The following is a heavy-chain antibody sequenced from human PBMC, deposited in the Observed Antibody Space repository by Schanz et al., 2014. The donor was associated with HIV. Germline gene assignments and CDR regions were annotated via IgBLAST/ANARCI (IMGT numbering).Heavy chain of an antibody. J-gene: IGHJ6*02. V-gene: IGHV3-9*01. CDR3: AKDGGSRGRRRGMDV. D-gene: IGHD3-10*01. CDR2: ISWHGYTV. Sequence: EVQLVESGGHLVQPGRSLRLSCAASGFTFTDYAMHWVRQVPGKGLEWVAGISWHGYTVGYADSVKGRFTISRDNAKNSLYLNMYSLRAEDTAIYHCAKDGGSRGRRRGMDVWGQGTTVTVSS. CDR1: GFTFTDYA.